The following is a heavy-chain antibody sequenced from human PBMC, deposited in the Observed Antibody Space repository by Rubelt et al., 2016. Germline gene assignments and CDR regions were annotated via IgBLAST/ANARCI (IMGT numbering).Heavy chain of an antibody. D-gene: IGHD4-17*01. CDR3: ARQSGYGDQINY. CDR1: GGSISSYY. J-gene: IGHJ4*02. V-gene: IGHV4-59*08. CDR2: VYYTGTT. Sequence: QVQLQESGPGLVKPSETLSLTCTVSGGSISSYYWSWIRQPPGKGLEWIGYVYYTGTTNYNASLESRVTISVDTSRNQFSRKLTSVTAADTAVYYCARQSGYGDQINYWGQGTLVTVSS.